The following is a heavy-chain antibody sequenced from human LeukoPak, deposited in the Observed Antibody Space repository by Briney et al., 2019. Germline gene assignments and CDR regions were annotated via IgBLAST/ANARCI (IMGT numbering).Heavy chain of an antibody. Sequence: SETLSLTCAVYGGSFSGYYWSWIRQPPGKGLEWIGEINHSGSTNYNPSLKSRVTISVDTSKNQFSLKLSSVTAADAAVYYCARLTIAGRSDYWGQGTLVTVS. V-gene: IGHV4-34*01. CDR1: GGSFSGYY. CDR3: ARLTIAGRSDY. J-gene: IGHJ4*02. D-gene: IGHD6-13*01. CDR2: INHSGST.